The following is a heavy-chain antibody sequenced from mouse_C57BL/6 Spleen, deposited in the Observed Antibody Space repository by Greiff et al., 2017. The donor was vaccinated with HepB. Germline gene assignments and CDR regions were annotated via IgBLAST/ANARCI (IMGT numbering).Heavy chain of an antibody. J-gene: IGHJ4*01. V-gene: IGHV1-50*01. CDR1: GYTFTSYW. CDR2: IDPSDSYT. D-gene: IGHD3-2*02. CDR3: ARGELRLYAMDY. Sequence: QVHVKQPGAELVKPGASVKLSCKASGYTFTSYWMQWVKQRPGQGLEWIGEIDPSDSYTNYNQKFKGKATLTVDTSSSTAYMQLSSLTSEDSAVYYCARGELRLYAMDYWGQGTSVTVSS.